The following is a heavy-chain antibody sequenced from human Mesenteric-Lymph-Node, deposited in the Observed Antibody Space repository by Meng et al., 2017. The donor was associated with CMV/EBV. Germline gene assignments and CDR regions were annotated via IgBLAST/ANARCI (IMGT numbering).Heavy chain of an antibody. CDR1: GGSFSGYY. V-gene: IGHV4-34*01. J-gene: IGHJ4*02. CDR2: INHSGST. Sequence: SETLSLTCAVYGGSFSGYYWSWIRQPPGKGLEWIGEINHSGSTNYNPSLKSRVTISVDTSKNQFSLKLSSVTAADTAVYYCARVGGYSSPFDYWGQGTLVTVSS. D-gene: IGHD6-13*01. CDR3: ARVGGYSSPFDY.